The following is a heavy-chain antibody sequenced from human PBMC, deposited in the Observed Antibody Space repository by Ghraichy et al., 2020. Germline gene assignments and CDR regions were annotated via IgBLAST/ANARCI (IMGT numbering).Heavy chain of an antibody. CDR1: GFTFSNYG. D-gene: IGHD5-12*01. CDR2: TSYDGSKK. J-gene: IGHJ4*02. Sequence: GGSLRLSCAASGFTFSNYGMHWVRQATGKGLEWLAVTSYDGSKKYYADSVKGRFTISRDNSKNTLYLQMNSLRGDDTAVYYCAKNEIMESGFWGQGSLVTVSS. V-gene: IGHV3-30*18. CDR3: AKNEIMESGF.